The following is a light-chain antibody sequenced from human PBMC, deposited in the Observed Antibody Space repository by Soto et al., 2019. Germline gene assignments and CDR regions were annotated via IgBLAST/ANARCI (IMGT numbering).Light chain of an antibody. J-gene: IGKJ4*01. CDR3: QQYNNWPPLT. CDR1: QSVSSN. Sequence: EIVVTPSPATLSASPGESATLSCRSSQSVSSNLAWYQQKPGQAPRLLIYGASTRATGIPARFSGSGSGTEFILTISSLQSEDFAVYYCQQYNNWPPLTFGGGTKVDIK. CDR2: GAS. V-gene: IGKV3-15*01.